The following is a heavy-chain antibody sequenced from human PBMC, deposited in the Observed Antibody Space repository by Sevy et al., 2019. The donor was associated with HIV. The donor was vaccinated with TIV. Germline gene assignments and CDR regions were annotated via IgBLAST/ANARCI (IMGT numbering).Heavy chain of an antibody. CDR1: GYTFTGQY. CDR3: SRDFRLRGCSYGCFDY. Sequence: ASVKVSCKASGYTFTGQYIHWVRQAPGQGLEWMGWINPKSGDTNYAQEFQGRVTMTRDTSISTAYMELSGLKSDDTAVYYCSRDFRLRGCSYGCFDYWGQGTLVTVSS. CDR2: INPKSGDT. V-gene: IGHV1-2*02. J-gene: IGHJ4*02. D-gene: IGHD5-18*01.